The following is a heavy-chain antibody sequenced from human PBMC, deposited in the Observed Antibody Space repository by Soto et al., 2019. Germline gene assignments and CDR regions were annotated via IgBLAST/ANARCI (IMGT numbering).Heavy chain of an antibody. D-gene: IGHD3-9*01. CDR2: VYYSGST. CDR1: GGSVSSSSYY. V-gene: IGHV4-39*01. Sequence: SETLSLTCTVSGGSVSSSSYYWGWVRQPPGKGLEWIGSVYYSGSTCYNPSLESRVTISVDKSKNQFSLKLMSLSAADTAVYYCGRLEGLATISYYFDYWGQGALVTVSS. J-gene: IGHJ4*02. CDR3: GRLEGLATISYYFDY.